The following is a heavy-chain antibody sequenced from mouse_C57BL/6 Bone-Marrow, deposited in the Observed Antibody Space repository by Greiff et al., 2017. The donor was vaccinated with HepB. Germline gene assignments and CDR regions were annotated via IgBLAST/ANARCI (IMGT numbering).Heavy chain of an antibody. J-gene: IGHJ3*01. CDR3: VRPLGGWFAY. D-gene: IGHD4-1*01. Sequence: EVQLVESGGGLVQPKGSLKLSCAASGFSFNTYAMNWVRQAPGKGLEWVARIRSKSNNYATYYADSVKDRFTISRDDSESMLYLQMNHLKTEDTAMYYCVRPLGGWFAYWGQGTLVTVSA. CDR2: IRSKSNNYAT. V-gene: IGHV10-1*01. CDR1: GFSFNTYA.